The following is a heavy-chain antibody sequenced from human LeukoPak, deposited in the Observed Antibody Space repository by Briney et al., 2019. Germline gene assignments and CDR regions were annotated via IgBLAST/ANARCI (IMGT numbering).Heavy chain of an antibody. CDR3: ARPKCSGGSCYWSFFY. CDR1: GYTFTIYG. D-gene: IGHD2-15*01. Sequence: ASVKVSCKASGYTFTIYGISWVRQAPGQGLEWMGWICAYNGNTNYAQKLQGRVTMTTDTSTSTAYVELRSLSSDDTAVYYCARPKCSGGSCYWSFFYWGQGTLVTVSS. J-gene: IGHJ4*02. CDR2: ICAYNGNT. V-gene: IGHV1-18*01.